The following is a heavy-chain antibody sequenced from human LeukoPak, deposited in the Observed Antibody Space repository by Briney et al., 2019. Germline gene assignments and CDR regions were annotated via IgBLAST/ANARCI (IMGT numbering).Heavy chain of an antibody. CDR2: INPNSGGT. D-gene: IGHD6-19*01. Sequence: ASVKVPCKASGYTFTGYYMHWVRQAPGQGLEWMGWINPNSGGTNYAQKFQGGVTMTGDTSISTAYMELSRLRSDDTAVYYCARELGQWLAFDYWGQGTLVTVSS. J-gene: IGHJ4*02. V-gene: IGHV1-2*02. CDR3: ARELGQWLAFDY. CDR1: GYTFTGYY.